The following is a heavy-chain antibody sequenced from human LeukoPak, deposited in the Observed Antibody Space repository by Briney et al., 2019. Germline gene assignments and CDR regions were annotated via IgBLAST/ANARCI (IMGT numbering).Heavy chain of an antibody. CDR3: ARQGPGGYYDSSGYYVLYWYFDL. CDR2: IHYSGST. V-gene: IGHV4-59*08. CDR1: GGSISSYH. D-gene: IGHD3-22*01. Sequence: SETLSLTRTVSGGSISSYHWNWIRQPPGKGLEWIGYIHYSGSTDYSPALKSRVTISVDTSKHQLSLKLSSVTAADTAVYYCARQGPGGYYDSSGYYVLYWYFDLWGRGTLVTVSS. J-gene: IGHJ2*01.